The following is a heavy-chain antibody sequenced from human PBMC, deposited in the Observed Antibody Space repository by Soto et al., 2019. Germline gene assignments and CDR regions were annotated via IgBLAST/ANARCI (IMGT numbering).Heavy chain of an antibody. CDR1: GFTFSSYS. CDR3: ARRGLWFGELIYFDY. CDR2: ISSSSSYI. V-gene: IGHV3-21*01. Sequence: PGGALRLSCAASGFTFSSYSMNWVRQAPGKGLEWVSSISSSSSYIYYADSVKGRFTISRDNAKNSLYLQMNSLRAEDTAVYYCARRGLWFGELIYFDYWGQGTLVTVYS. D-gene: IGHD3-10*01. J-gene: IGHJ4*02.